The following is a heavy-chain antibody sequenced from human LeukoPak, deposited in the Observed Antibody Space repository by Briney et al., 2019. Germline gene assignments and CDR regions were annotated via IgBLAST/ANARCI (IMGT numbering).Heavy chain of an antibody. CDR1: GFTISNYN. V-gene: IGHV3-21*01. CDR3: ARVYDFWSNYYRYYFDL. Sequence: SGGSLRLSCVASGFTISNYNMNWVPQAPGKGLEWVASINVDSTYMYYADSLKGRFPISRDNAQNSLSLQMNSLTAEDTAVYYCARVYDFWSNYYRYYFDLWGRGTLVTVSS. J-gene: IGHJ2*01. D-gene: IGHD3-3*01. CDR2: INVDSTYM.